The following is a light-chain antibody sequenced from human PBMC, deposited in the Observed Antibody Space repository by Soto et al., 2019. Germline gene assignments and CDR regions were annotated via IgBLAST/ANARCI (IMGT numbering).Light chain of an antibody. Sequence: EIVMTQSPATLSVSPGDRATLSCRASQSVSSNLAWYQQKPGQAPRLLIYGASTRATGIPARFSGSGSGTEFSLPISSMQYEDVSVYYCQQYNNWSPWTFGQGTKVEIK. J-gene: IGKJ1*01. CDR1: QSVSSN. V-gene: IGKV3-15*01. CDR3: QQYNNWSPWT. CDR2: GAS.